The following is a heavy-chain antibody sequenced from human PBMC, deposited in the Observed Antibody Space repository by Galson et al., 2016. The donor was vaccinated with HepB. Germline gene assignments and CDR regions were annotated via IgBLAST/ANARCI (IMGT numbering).Heavy chain of an antibody. V-gene: IGHV5-51*03. CDR2: IYPDDSDI. J-gene: IGHJ6*02. Sequence: SGAEVKKPGESLKISCKGSGYTFTYFWIAWVRQMPGKGLEWMGIIYPDDSDIRYSPSFQGQVTISVDKSISTAYLEWSSLQASDTAMYYCARRGSFTPMDVWGQGTTVTVSS. CDR3: ARRGSFTPMDV. D-gene: IGHD3-10*01. CDR1: GYTFTYFW.